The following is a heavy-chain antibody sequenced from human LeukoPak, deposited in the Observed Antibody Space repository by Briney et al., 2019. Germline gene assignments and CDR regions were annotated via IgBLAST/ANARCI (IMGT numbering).Heavy chain of an antibody. J-gene: IGHJ4*02. CDR1: GFTFSSYA. V-gene: IGHV3-30-3*01. D-gene: IGHD3-3*01. CDR2: ISYDGSNK. Sequence: GGSLRLSCAAPGFTFSSYAMHWVRQAPGKGLEWVAVISYDGSNKYYADSVKGRFTISRDNSKNTLYLQMNSLRAEDTAVYYCAREIFLEWLTCFDYWGQGTLVTVSS. CDR3: AREIFLEWLTCFDY.